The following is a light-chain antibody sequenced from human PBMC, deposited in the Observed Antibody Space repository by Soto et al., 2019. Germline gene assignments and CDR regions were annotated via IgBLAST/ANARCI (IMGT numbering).Light chain of an antibody. CDR2: AVS. CDR1: SRDVGGQNY. Sequence: QSALTQPPSASGPPGQSVAISCTGTSRDVGGQNYVSWYQQHPGKAPKLIIYAVSNRPSGVPDRFSGSKSGNTASLTISGLRAEDEADYYCCSHAGNNNYVFGTGTKVTVL. J-gene: IGLJ1*01. CDR3: CSHAGNNNYV. V-gene: IGLV2-8*01.